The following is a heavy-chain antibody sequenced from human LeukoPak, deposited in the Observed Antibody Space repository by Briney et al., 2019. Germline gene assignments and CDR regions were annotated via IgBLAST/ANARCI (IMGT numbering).Heavy chain of an antibody. V-gene: IGHV1-18*01. CDR3: ARVDGRYCSSTSCYAWDH. CDR2: ISAYNGNT. J-gene: IGHJ1*01. CDR1: GYTFTNHG. Sequence: GASVKVSCKASGYTFTNHGINWVRLAPGQGLEWMGWISAYNGNTNYAQKVQGRVTMTADTSTSTAYMELRSLRSDDTAVYYCARVDGRYCSSTSCYAWDHWGQGTLVTVSS. D-gene: IGHD2-2*01.